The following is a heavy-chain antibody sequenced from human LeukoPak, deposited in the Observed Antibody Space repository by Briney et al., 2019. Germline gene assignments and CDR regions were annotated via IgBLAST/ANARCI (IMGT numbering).Heavy chain of an antibody. CDR2: ISYDGSNK. Sequence: GGSLRLSCAASGFTFSSYAMHWVRQAPGKGLEWVAVISYDGSNKYYADSVKGRFTISRDNAKNSLYLQMNSLRAEDTAVYYCARDSVVVVAAFDYWGQGSLVTVSS. CDR1: GFTFSSYA. D-gene: IGHD2-15*01. J-gene: IGHJ4*02. V-gene: IGHV3-30*07. CDR3: ARDSVVVVAAFDY.